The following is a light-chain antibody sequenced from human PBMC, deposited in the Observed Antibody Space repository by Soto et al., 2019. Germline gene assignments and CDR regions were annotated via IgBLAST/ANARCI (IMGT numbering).Light chain of an antibody. CDR3: SSYAGSNHVV. CDR1: SSDVGGYNY. V-gene: IGLV2-8*01. CDR2: EVS. J-gene: IGLJ2*01. Sequence: QSALTQPPSASGSPGQSVTISCTGTSSDVGGYNYVSWYQQHPGKAPKLMIYEVSKRPSGVPDRFSGSKSGNTASLTVSGLQADDEVDYYCSSYAGSNHVVFGGGTKVTVL.